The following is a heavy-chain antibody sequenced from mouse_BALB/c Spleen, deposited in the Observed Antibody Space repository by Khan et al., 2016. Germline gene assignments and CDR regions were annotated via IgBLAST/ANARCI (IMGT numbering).Heavy chain of an antibody. CDR1: GFTFSNYW. Sequence: EVKLEESGGGLVQPGGSMKLSCVASGFTFSNYWMNWVRQSPEKGLEWVAEIRWTSNNYATHYAESGKGRFTISRDDSKSSVYLQMNNLRAEDTGIYYCLSGHYAMDFWGQGTSVTVSS. J-gene: IGHJ4*01. CDR2: IRWTSNNYAT. V-gene: IGHV6-6*02. CDR3: LSGHYAMDF.